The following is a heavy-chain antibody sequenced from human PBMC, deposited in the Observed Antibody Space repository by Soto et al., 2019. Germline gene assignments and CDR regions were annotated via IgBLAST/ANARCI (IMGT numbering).Heavy chain of an antibody. Sequence: PSETLSLTCTVSGGSISSSSYYWGWIRQPPGKGLEWIGSIYYSGSTYYNPSLKSRVTISVDTSKNQFSLKLSSVTAADTAVYYCARGQGDFFGVVIISPYYYYYYGMDVWGQGTTVTVSS. J-gene: IGHJ6*02. CDR1: GGSISSSSYY. CDR2: IYYSGST. D-gene: IGHD3-3*01. V-gene: IGHV4-39*01. CDR3: ARGQGDFFGVVIISPYYYYYYGMDV.